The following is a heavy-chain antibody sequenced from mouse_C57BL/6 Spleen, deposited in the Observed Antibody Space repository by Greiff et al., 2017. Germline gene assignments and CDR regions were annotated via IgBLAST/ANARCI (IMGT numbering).Heavy chain of an antibody. CDR1: GYTFTSYW. D-gene: IGHD2-1*01. Sequence: QVHVKQSGAELAKPGASVKLSCKASGYTFTSYWMHWVKQRPGQGLEWIGYINPSSGYTKYNQKFKDKATLTADKSSSTAYMQLSSLTYEDSAVYYCARSDGNYGGPGAYWGQGTLVTVSA. CDR2: INPSSGYT. CDR3: ARSDGNYGGPGAY. V-gene: IGHV1-7*01. J-gene: IGHJ3*01.